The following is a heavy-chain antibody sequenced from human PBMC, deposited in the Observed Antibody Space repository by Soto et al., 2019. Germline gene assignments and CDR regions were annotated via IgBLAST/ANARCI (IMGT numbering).Heavy chain of an antibody. V-gene: IGHV3-30*14. J-gene: IGHJ6*02. CDR2: ISNDETTK. CDR1: GFTFRDYI. D-gene: IGHD2-2*01. CDR3: ARQGLGARMYHYQHLDV. Sequence: QVHLVESGGDVVQPGRSLRLSCAASGFTFRDYIIHWVRQAPGKGLEWVTLISNDETTKYIADSVKGRFTISRDNSKNTVNLQMNSLRPEDTAIYYCARQGLGARMYHYQHLDVWGQGTTVTVSS.